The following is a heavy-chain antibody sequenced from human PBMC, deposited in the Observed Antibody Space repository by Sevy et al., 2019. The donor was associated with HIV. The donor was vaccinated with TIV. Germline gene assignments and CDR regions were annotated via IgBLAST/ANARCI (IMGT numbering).Heavy chain of an antibody. V-gene: IGHV1-69*10. CDR3: ATAMPCGGDCYYFDS. CDR2: VIASVNMA. J-gene: IGHJ4*02. Sequence: ASVKVSCKASGGTFSTYIINWVRQAPGQGLEWVGGVIASVNMANSAQKFQGRVTITADGSTSTAYMELSSLTSEDTAIYYCATAMPCGGDCYYFDSWGQGTRVTVSS. CDR1: GGTFSTYI. D-gene: IGHD2-21*02.